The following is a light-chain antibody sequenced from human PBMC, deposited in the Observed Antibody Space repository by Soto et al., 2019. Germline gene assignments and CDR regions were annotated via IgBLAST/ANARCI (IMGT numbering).Light chain of an antibody. CDR2: GAS. CDR1: QSVSNNY. J-gene: IGKJ1*01. V-gene: IGKV3-20*01. CDR3: QQYGSSGT. Sequence: EIVLTQSPGTLSLSPGERATLSCRASQSVSNNYLAWYQQKPGQAPRLLIYGASNRATGIPDRFSGSGSGTEFTLTISSLQSEDFAIYYCQQYGSSGTFGQGTKVDNK.